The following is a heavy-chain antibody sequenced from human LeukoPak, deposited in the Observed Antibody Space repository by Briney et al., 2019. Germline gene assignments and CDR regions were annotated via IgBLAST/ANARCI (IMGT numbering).Heavy chain of an antibody. CDR2: ISSSSSYI. J-gene: IGHJ4*02. Sequence: PGGSLRLSCAASGFTFSSYSMNWVRQAPGKGLEWVSSISSSSSYIYYADSVKGRFTISRDNAKNSLYLQMNSLRAEDTALYYCAKDGRIAAAGYYFDYWGQGTLVTVSS. V-gene: IGHV3-21*04. CDR1: GFTFSSYS. CDR3: AKDGRIAAAGYYFDY. D-gene: IGHD6-13*01.